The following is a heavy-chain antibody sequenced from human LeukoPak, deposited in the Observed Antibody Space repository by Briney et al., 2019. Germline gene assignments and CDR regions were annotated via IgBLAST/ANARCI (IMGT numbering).Heavy chain of an antibody. J-gene: IGHJ4*02. D-gene: IGHD3-9*01. CDR1: GFTFDDYA. Sequence: GGSLRLSCAASGFTFDDYAMHWVRQAPGKGLEWVSGISWNSGSIGYADSVKGRFTISRDNAKNSLYLQMNSLRAGDTALYYCAKDAYYDILTGYSYFDYWGQGTLVTVSS. CDR3: AKDAYYDILTGYSYFDY. CDR2: ISWNSGSI. V-gene: IGHV3-9*01.